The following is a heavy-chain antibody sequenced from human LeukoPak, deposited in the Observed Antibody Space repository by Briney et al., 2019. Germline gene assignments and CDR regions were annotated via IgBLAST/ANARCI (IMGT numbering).Heavy chain of an antibody. D-gene: IGHD2-15*01. CDR1: GGSISSYY. J-gene: IGHJ4*02. Sequence: SETLSLTCTVSGGSISSYYWSWIRQPPGKGLEWIGYTYYSGSTNYNPSLKSRVTISVDTSKNQFSLKLSSVTAADTAVYYCARNGGGSWSIDYWGQGTLVTVSS. V-gene: IGHV4-59*01. CDR3: ARNGGGSWSIDY. CDR2: TYYSGST.